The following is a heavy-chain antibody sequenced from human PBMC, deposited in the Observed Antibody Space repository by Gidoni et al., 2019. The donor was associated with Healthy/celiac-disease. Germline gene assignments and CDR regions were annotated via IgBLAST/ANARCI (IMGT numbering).Heavy chain of an antibody. D-gene: IGHD6-13*01. J-gene: IGHJ4*02. Sequence: QVQLQESCPGLVKPSQTLSLTCTVAGGSISSGGYYWSWIRQHPGKGLEWIGYIYYSGSTYYNPSIKSRVTISVDTSKNQFSLKLSSVTAADTAVYYCAREHSSSWYVGHWGQGTLVTVSS. V-gene: IGHV4-31*03. CDR2: IYYSGST. CDR3: AREHSSSWYVGH. CDR1: GGSISSGGYY.